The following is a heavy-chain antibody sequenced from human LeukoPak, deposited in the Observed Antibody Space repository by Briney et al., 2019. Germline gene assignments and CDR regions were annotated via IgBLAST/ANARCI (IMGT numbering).Heavy chain of an antibody. D-gene: IGHD3-3*01. CDR2: VYYTGTT. J-gene: IGHJ2*01. CDR1: GGSFSGYY. CDR3: AREERADYDFWSGYADNWYFDF. Sequence: PSETLSLTCAVYGGSFSGYYWSWIRQPPGKGLEWIGHVYYTGTTNYNPSLQSRVTISVDTSKNQLSLKLTPVTAADTAVYYCAREERADYDFWSGYADNWYFDFWGRGTLVTVSS. V-gene: IGHV4-59*12.